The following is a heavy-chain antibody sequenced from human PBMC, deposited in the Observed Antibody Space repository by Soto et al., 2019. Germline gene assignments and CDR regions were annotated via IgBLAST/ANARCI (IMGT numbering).Heavy chain of an antibody. CDR1: GFTFSSYD. Sequence: GGSLRLSCAASGFTFSSYDMHWVRQAPGKGLEWVAVISYDGSNKYYADSVKGRFTISRDNSKNTLYLQMNSLRAEDTAVYYCARGIAAAGPKLDYWGQGT. CDR3: ARGIAAAGPKLDY. V-gene: IGHV3-30*03. D-gene: IGHD6-13*01. J-gene: IGHJ4*02. CDR2: ISYDGSNK.